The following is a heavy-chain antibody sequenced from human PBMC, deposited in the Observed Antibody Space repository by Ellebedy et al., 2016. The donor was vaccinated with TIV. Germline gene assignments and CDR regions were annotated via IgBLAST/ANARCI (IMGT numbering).Heavy chain of an antibody. CDR3: TRGGTSYSDY. D-gene: IGHD1-1*01. J-gene: IGHJ4*02. V-gene: IGHV4-39*07. CDR1: GGSISSSSYY. Sequence: SETLSLTCTVSGGSISSSSYYWGWIRQPPGKGLEWIGSIYYSGRTYYSPSLKSRITISEDTSKNQFSLKLSSVTAADTAMYYCTRGGTSYSDYWGQGTLVTVSS. CDR2: IYYSGRT.